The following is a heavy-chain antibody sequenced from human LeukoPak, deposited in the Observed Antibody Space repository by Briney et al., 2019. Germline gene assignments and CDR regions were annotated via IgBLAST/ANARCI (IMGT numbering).Heavy chain of an antibody. CDR1: GGSISSYY. CDR3: AREPHVITIFGVVTTGYFDY. CDR2: IYTSGST. Sequence: SETLSLTCTVSGGSISSYYWSWIRQPAGKGLEWIGRIYTSGSTNYNPSLKSRVTMSVDTSKNQFSLKLSSVTAADTAVYYCAREPHVITIFGVVTTGYFDYWGQGTLVTVSS. V-gene: IGHV4-4*07. J-gene: IGHJ4*02. D-gene: IGHD3-3*01.